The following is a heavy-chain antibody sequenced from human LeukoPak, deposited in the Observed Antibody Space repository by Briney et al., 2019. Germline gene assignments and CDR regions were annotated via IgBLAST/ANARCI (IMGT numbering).Heavy chain of an antibody. CDR2: ISGSGGST. CDR3: ARQGHYYDSSGLDY. D-gene: IGHD3-22*01. J-gene: IGHJ4*02. V-gene: IGHV3-23*01. Sequence: GGSLRLSCAASGFTFSSYEMNWVRQAPGKGLEWVSVISGSGGSTSYADSVKGRFTISRDNSKNTLYLQMNSLRAEDTAVYYCARQGHYYDSSGLDYWGQGTLVTVSS. CDR1: GFTFSSYE.